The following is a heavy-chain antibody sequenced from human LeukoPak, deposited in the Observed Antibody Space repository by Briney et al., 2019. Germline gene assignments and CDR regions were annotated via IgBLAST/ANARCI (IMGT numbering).Heavy chain of an antibody. D-gene: IGHD2-2*02. CDR3: TTDGGIVVVPAAIGDAFDI. J-gene: IGHJ3*02. Sequence: GGSLRLSCAASGFTFSNAWMSWVREAPGKGLEWVGRIKSKTDGGTTDYAAPVKGRFTISRDDSKNTLYLQMNSLKTEDTAVYYCTTDGGIVVVPAAIGDAFDIWGQGTMVTVSS. CDR2: IKSKTDGGTT. V-gene: IGHV3-15*01. CDR1: GFTFSNAW.